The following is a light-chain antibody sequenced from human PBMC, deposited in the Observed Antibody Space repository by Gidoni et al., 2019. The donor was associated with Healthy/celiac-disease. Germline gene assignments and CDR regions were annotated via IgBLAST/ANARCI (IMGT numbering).Light chain of an antibody. J-gene: IGKJ2*01. Sequence: EIVLTQSPATLSLSPGESATLSCRASQSVSSYLAWYQQKPGQAPRLLIYNASNRAMGIPARFSGSGSGTDFTLTISSLEPEDFAVYYCQQRSNWPPRYTFGQXTKLEIK. CDR1: QSVSSY. V-gene: IGKV3-11*01. CDR2: NAS. CDR3: QQRSNWPPRYT.